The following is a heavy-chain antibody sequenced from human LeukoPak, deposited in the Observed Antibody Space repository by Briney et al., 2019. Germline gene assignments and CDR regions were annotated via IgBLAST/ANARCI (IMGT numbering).Heavy chain of an antibody. V-gene: IGHV3-30*02. CDR3: AKDSGYYDSSGPDY. CDR2: IRYDGSNK. Sequence: GGSLRLSCAASGFTFSTYNMNWVRQAPGKGLEWVAFIRYDGSNKYYADSVKGRFTISRDNSQNTLYLQMNSLRVEDTALYYCAKDSGYYDSSGPDYWGQGTLVTVSS. CDR1: GFTFSTYN. J-gene: IGHJ4*02. D-gene: IGHD3-22*01.